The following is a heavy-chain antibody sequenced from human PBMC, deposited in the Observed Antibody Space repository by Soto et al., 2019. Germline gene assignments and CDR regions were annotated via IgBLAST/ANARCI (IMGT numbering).Heavy chain of an antibody. J-gene: IGHJ4*02. V-gene: IGHV1-2*04. Sequence: ASVKVSCKASGYTLTGYYMHWVRQAPGQGLEWMGWINPNSGGTNYAQKFQGWVTMTRDTSISTAYMELSRLRSDDTAVYYCARGRGTTVTTKTFPFDYWGQGTLVTVSS. CDR3: ARGRGTTVTTKTFPFDY. CDR2: INPNSGGT. CDR1: GYTLTGYY. D-gene: IGHD4-17*01.